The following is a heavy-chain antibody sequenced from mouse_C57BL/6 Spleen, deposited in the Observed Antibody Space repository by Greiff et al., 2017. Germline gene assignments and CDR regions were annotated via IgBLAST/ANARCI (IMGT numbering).Heavy chain of an antibody. D-gene: IGHD2-1*01. CDR3: ARPPLGNYPYYFDY. J-gene: IGHJ2*01. CDR1: GYTFTDYN. Sequence: EVQLQQSGPELVKPGASVKIPCKASGYTFTDYNMDWVKQSHGKSLEWIGDINPNNGGTIYNQKFKGKATLTVDKSSSTAYMELRSLTSEDTAVYYCARPPLGNYPYYFDYWGQGTTLTVSS. V-gene: IGHV1-18*01. CDR2: INPNNGGT.